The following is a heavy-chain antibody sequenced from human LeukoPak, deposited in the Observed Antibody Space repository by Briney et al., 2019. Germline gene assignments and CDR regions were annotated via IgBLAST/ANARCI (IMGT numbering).Heavy chain of an antibody. V-gene: IGHV1-18*01. J-gene: IGHJ4*02. CDR2: MSAYNGNT. D-gene: IGHD5-12*01. Sequence: ASVKVSCKPSGYTFTSYGISWVRQAPGQGLEWMGWMSAYNGNTNYAQKLQGRVTMTTDTSTSTAYMELRIQRSHITAVYYCARVWYSGYDDYFDYWGQGTLVTVSS. CDR1: GYTFTSYG. CDR3: ARVWYSGYDDYFDY.